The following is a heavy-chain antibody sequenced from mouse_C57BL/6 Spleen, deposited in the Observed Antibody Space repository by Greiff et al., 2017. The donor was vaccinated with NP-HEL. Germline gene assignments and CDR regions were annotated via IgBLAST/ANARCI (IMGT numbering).Heavy chain of an antibody. J-gene: IGHJ2*01. CDR1: GYTFTSYG. D-gene: IGHD1-1*01. CDR3: AREDSTVGALDY. Sequence: QVQLQQSGAELARPGASVKLSCKASGYTFTSYGISWVKQRTGQGLEWIGEIYPRSGNTYYNEKFKGKATLTADKSSSTAYMELRSLTSEDSAVYFCAREDSTVGALDYWGQGTTVTVSS. V-gene: IGHV1-81*01. CDR2: IYPRSGNT.